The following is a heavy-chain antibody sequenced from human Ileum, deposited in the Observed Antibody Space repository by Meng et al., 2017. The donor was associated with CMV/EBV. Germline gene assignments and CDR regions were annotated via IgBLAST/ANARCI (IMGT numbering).Heavy chain of an antibody. Sequence: LVMVGDEERQPVSSVKVSWQAFGSTFTNYAISWVRQAPRQGLEWMGGIIPMFDSVNYAQKFQGRVTITADKSTSTAYMELSSLRSEDTAVYYCATSRGYSAYEAPSFVYWGQGTLVTVSS. CDR3: ATSRGYSAYEAPSFVY. D-gene: IGHD5-12*01. J-gene: IGHJ4*02. V-gene: IGHV1-69*06. CDR1: GSTFTNYA. CDR2: IIPMFDSV.